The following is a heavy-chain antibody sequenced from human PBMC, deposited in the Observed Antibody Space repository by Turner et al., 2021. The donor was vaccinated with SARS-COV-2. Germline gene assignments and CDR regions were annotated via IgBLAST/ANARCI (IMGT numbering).Heavy chain of an antibody. J-gene: IGHJ5*02. CDR3: ARGPRGYDFWSGYPNWFDP. CDR1: GYTFSGYH. Sequence: QVQLVQSGAEVKKPGASVKVSCKASGYTFSGYHMHWVRQAPGQGLEWMGWINPNRGGTNYAKKFQGRVTMTSDTSISTAYMELSRLRSDDTAVYYCARGPRGYDFWSGYPNWFDPWGQGTLVTVSS. D-gene: IGHD3-3*01. CDR2: INPNRGGT. V-gene: IGHV1-2*02.